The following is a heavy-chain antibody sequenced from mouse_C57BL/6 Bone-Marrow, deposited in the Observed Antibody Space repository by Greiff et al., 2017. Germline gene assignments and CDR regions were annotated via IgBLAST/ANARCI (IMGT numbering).Heavy chain of an antibody. J-gene: IGHJ4*01. CDR1: GYSFTDYN. CDR2: INPNYGTT. V-gene: IGHV1-39*01. Sequence: VQLKESGPELVKPGASVKISCKASGYSFTDYNMHWVKQSHGKSLEWIGVINPNYGTTSYTQKFKGRATLTVDHSSSTAYMQLNSLTSEDSAVYYCARCYSNDYDAMDYWGQGTSVTVSA. CDR3: ARCYSNDYDAMDY. D-gene: IGHD2-5*01.